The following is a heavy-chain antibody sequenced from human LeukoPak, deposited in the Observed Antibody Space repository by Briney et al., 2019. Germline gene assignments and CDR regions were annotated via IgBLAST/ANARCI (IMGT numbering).Heavy chain of an antibody. J-gene: IGHJ4*02. CDR2: IHYSGTT. CDR1: DYSISSSNW. V-gene: IGHV4-28*01. Sequence: PSDTLSLTCAVSDYSISSSNWWGWVRQPPGKGLEWIGYIHYSGTTYYNPSLLSRVTMSVDTSKNQFSLRLSSATAVDTAVYYCARKHRWNGLYFDYWGQGILVTVSS. D-gene: IGHD1-1*01. CDR3: ARKHRWNGLYFDY.